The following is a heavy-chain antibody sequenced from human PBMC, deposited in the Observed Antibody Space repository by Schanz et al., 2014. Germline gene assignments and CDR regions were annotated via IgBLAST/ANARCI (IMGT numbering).Heavy chain of an antibody. CDR1: GFTFSSYA. Sequence: EVQLLESGGGLVQPGGSLRLSCAASGFTFSSYAMSWVRQVPGKGLEWVSAILGLASTTYYADSVKGRFTISRDNSKNLLYLQMNSLRAEDTAVYYCAKDGPGGSGSYSADGGMDVWGQGTTVTVSS. CDR3: AKDGPGGSGSYSADGGMDV. V-gene: IGHV3-23*01. D-gene: IGHD3-10*01. J-gene: IGHJ6*02. CDR2: ILGLASTT.